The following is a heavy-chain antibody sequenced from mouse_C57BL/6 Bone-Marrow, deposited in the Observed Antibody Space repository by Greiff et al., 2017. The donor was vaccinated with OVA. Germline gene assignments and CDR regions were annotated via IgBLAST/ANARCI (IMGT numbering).Heavy chain of an antibody. Sequence: EVQLQQSGPGLVKPSQSLSLTCSVTGYSITSGYYWNWIRQFPGNKLEWMGYISYDGSNNYNPSLKNRISITRDTSKNQFFLKLNSVTTEDIATYYCARDNYYGNVAYWGQGTLVTVSA. CDR1: GYSITSGYY. CDR3: ARDNYYGNVAY. V-gene: IGHV3-6*01. J-gene: IGHJ3*01. CDR2: ISYDGSN. D-gene: IGHD2-1*01.